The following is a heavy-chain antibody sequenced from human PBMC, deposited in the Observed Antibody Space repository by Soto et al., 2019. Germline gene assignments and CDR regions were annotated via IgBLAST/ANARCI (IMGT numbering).Heavy chain of an antibody. CDR3: SREVQPVFRREYDY. CDR2: ISGSGSP. J-gene: IGHJ4*02. Sequence: EVQLVASGGGLVKPGGSLRLSCAVSGFTFISHTLNWVPQAPGKGLEWVSSISGSGSPYYADSVKGRFTISRDNAQNSLYLQMSSLRAEDTAVYYCSREVQPVFRREYDYWGQGTLVTVSS. CDR1: GFTFISHT. V-gene: IGHV3-21*04.